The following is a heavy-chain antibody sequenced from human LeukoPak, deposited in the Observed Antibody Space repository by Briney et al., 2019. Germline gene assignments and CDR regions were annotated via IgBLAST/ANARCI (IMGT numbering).Heavy chain of an antibody. Sequence: PSETLSLTCAVYGGSFSGYYWSWIRQPPGKGLEWIGEINHSGSTNYNPSLKSRVAMSVDTSKNQFSLKLSSVTAADTAVYYCAREGGSVLWFGELFEGNYYFDYWGQGTLVTVSS. V-gene: IGHV4-34*01. CDR1: GGSFSGYY. CDR2: INHSGST. CDR3: AREGGSVLWFGELFEGNYYFDY. J-gene: IGHJ4*02. D-gene: IGHD3-10*01.